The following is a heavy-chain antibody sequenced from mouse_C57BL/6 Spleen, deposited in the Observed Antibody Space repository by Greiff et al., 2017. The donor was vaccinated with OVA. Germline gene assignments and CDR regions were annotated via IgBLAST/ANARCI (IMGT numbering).Heavy chain of an antibody. CDR3: AIILSSYGSTQYYLDY. D-gene: IGHD1-1*01. CDR2: IRNKANGYTT. J-gene: IGHJ2*01. CDR1: GFTFTDYY. V-gene: IGHV7-3*01. Sequence: EVKLVESGGGLVQPGGSLSLSCAASGFTFTDYYMSWVRQPPGKALEWLGFIRNKANGYTTEYSASVKGRFTISRDNSQSILYLQLNALRAEDSPTFSCAIILSSYGSTQYYLDYWGQGTPLTVSS.